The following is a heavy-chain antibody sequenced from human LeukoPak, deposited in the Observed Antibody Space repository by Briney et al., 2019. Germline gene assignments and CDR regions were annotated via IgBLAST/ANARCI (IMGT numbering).Heavy chain of an antibody. Sequence: GGSLRLSCAASGFTFSKYSMNWVRQAPGKGLEWVAFIRYDGSNKYYADSVKGRFTISRDNSKNTLYLQMNSLRAEDTAVYYCAKNQIVGATIGYWGQGTLVTVSS. J-gene: IGHJ4*02. CDR2: IRYDGSNK. CDR3: AKNQIVGATIGY. V-gene: IGHV3-30*02. CDR1: GFTFSKYS. D-gene: IGHD1-26*01.